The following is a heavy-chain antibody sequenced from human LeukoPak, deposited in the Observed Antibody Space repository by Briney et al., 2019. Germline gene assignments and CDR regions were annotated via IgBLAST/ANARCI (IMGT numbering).Heavy chain of an antibody. V-gene: IGHV1-8*03. J-gene: IGHJ5*02. CDR2: MNPNSGNT. Sequence: GASVKVSCKALGYTFTSYDINWVRQATGQGLEWMGWMNPNSGNTGYAQQFQGRVTITRNTSISTAYMELSRLRSEDTAVYYCVRVKSRTGIRDSNWFDPWGQGTLVTVSS. D-gene: IGHD1-1*01. CDR1: GYTFTSYD. CDR3: VRVKSRTGIRDSNWFDP.